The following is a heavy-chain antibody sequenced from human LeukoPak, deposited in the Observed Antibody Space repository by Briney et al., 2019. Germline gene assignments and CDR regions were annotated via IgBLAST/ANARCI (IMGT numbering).Heavy chain of an antibody. CDR3: ARGGIVATITTLPEDY. CDR1: GYTFTSYG. D-gene: IGHD5-12*01. J-gene: IGHJ4*02. Sequence: ASVKVSCKASGYTFTSYGISWVRQAPGQGLEWMGWISAYNGNTNYAQKLQGRVTMTTDTSTRTAYMELRSLRSDDTAVYYCARGGIVATITTLPEDYWGQGTLVTVSS. V-gene: IGHV1-18*01. CDR2: ISAYNGNT.